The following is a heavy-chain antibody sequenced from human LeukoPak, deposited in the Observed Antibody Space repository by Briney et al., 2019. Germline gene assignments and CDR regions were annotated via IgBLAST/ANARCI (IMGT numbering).Heavy chain of an antibody. D-gene: IGHD2/OR15-2a*01. CDR2: IKSKIDGETT. CDR1: GFIFNYGW. V-gene: IGHV3-15*01. CDR3: TTDPTFIKAFQI. J-gene: IGHJ3*02. Sequence: GGSLRLICAAAGFIFNYGWRSWVRQAPGKGLQWVARIKSKIDGETTDYATPVKDRFTISRDDSNFMVYLQMNSLETEDTALYYCTTDPTFIKAFQIWGPGTMVTVSS.